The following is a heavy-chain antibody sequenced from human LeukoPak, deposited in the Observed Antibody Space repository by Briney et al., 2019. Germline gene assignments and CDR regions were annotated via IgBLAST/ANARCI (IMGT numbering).Heavy chain of an antibody. J-gene: IGHJ5*02. D-gene: IGHD2-21*02. Sequence: PGGPLTLSCAASGFTVSSNYMSWVPQAPGKGLEWVSVIYSGGSTYYADSVKGRFTISRDNSKNTLYLQMNSLRAEDTAVYYCARGVTPDWFDPWGQGTLVTVSS. V-gene: IGHV3-66*01. CDR2: IYSGGST. CDR1: GFTVSSNY. CDR3: ARGVTPDWFDP.